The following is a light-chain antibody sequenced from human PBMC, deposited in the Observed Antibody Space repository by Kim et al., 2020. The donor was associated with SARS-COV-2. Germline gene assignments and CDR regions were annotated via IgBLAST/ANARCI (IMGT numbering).Light chain of an antibody. V-gene: IGKV1-39*01. CDR1: QSISTY. J-gene: IGKJ5*01. CDR3: QQSYSSPIT. Sequence: DIQMTQSPSSLSASAGDRVTITCRASQSISTYLNWYQQKPGKAPKLLIYAASSLQSGVPSRFSGSGSGTDFTLTISSLQPEDFVTYYCQQSYSSPITFGQGKRLETK. CDR2: AAS.